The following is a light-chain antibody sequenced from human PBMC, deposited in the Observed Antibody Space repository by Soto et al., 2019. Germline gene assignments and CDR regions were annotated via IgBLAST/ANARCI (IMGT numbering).Light chain of an antibody. J-gene: IGLJ1*01. CDR3: SSYTSSSTLTYV. Sequence: TQPASVSGSPGQSITISCTGTSSDVGGYNYVSWYQQHPGKAPKLMIYEVSNRPSGVSNRFSGSKSGNTASLTISGLQAEDEADYYCSSYTSSSTLTYVFGTGTKVTVL. V-gene: IGLV2-14*01. CDR2: EVS. CDR1: SSDVGGYNY.